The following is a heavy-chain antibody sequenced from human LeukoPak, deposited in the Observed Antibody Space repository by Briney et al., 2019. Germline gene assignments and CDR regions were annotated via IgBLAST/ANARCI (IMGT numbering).Heavy chain of an antibody. Sequence: GGSLRLSCAASGFTVSSNYMSWVRQAPGKGLEWVSYISGDSTTIYYADSVKGRFTISRDNAKNSLYLRMDSLRAEDTAIYYCVPPAAGLRRTISTEYFQHWGPGTLVTVSS. D-gene: IGHD6-13*01. V-gene: IGHV3-48*04. J-gene: IGHJ1*01. CDR3: VPPAAGLRRTISTEYFQH. CDR2: ISGDSTTI. CDR1: GFTVSSNY.